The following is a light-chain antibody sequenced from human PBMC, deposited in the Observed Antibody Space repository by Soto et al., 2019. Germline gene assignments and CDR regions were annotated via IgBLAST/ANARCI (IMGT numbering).Light chain of an antibody. CDR1: QSVGIN. Sequence: VMTQSPVILSVSPGERATLSCRASQSVGINLAWYQQKPGQAPRLVISGASTRATAFPDRFSGRGSGTEFTLTISSLQSEDFAVYYCHQYTNWPGTFGQGTKLEIK. CDR2: GAS. V-gene: IGKV3-15*01. CDR3: HQYTNWPGT. J-gene: IGKJ2*01.